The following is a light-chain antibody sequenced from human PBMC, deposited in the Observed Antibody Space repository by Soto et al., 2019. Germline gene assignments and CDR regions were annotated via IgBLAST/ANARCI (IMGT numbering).Light chain of an antibody. CDR1: QTISSW. Sequence: DIQMTQSPSTLSGSVGDRVTITCRASQTISSWLAWYQQKPGKAPKLLIYKASSLESGVPSRFSGSGSGTEFTLTISSLQPDDFATYYCQQYNSYSWPFGQGTKVDI. J-gene: IGKJ1*01. CDR2: KAS. CDR3: QQYNSYSWP. V-gene: IGKV1-5*03.